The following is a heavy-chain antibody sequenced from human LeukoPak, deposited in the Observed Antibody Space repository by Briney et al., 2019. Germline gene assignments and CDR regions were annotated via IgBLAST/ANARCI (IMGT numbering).Heavy chain of an antibody. D-gene: IGHD4-11*01. V-gene: IGHV3-11*06. J-gene: IGHJ4*02. CDR3: ARRLTTGGFFDY. Sequence: PGGALRLSCAASGFTFSDYYMSWIRQAPGKGMEWDSYISSSSSYTNYADSVKCRFTISRDNAKNSLYLQMNGLRAEDTAVYYCARRLTTGGFFDYWGQGTLVTVSS. CDR2: ISSSSSYT. CDR1: GFTFSDYY.